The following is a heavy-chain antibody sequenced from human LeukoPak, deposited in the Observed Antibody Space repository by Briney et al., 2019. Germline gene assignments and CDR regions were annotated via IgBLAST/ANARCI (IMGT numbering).Heavy chain of an antibody. CDR3: ARGLLYSYGFYYFDY. CDR1: GGSFSGYY. Sequence: TSETLSLTCAVYGGSFSGYYWSWIRQPPGKGLEWIGEINHSGSTNYNPSLKSRVTISVDTSKNQFSLKLSSVAAADTAVYYCARGLLYSYGFYYFDYWGQGTLVTVSS. CDR2: INHSGST. D-gene: IGHD5-18*01. J-gene: IGHJ4*02. V-gene: IGHV4-34*01.